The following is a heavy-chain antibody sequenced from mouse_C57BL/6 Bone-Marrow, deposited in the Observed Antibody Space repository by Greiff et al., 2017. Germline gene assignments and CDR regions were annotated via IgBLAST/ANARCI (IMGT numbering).Heavy chain of an antibody. CDR1: GFTFSSYG. CDR3: ARRPYYAMDY. Sequence: VQLQQSGGDLVKPGGSLKLSCAASGFTFSSYGMSWVRQTPDKRLEWVATISSGGSYTYYPDSVKGRFTISRDNAKNTLYLQMSSLKSEDTAMYYCARRPYYAMDYWGQGTSVTVSS. CDR2: ISSGGSYT. J-gene: IGHJ4*01. V-gene: IGHV5-6*01.